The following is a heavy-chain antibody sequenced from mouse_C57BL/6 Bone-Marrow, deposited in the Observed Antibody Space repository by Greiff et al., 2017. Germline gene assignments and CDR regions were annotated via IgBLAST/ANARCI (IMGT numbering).Heavy chain of an antibody. Sequence: EVKVVESGEGLVKPGGSLKLSCAASGFTFSSYAMSWVRQTPEKRLEWVAYISSGGDYIYYADTVKGRFTISRDNARNTLYLQMSSLKSEDTAMXYCTRDYGSSYYAMDYWGQGTSVTVSS. D-gene: IGHD1-1*01. CDR2: ISSGGDYI. V-gene: IGHV5-9-1*02. CDR1: GFTFSSYA. J-gene: IGHJ4*01. CDR3: TRDYGSSYYAMDY.